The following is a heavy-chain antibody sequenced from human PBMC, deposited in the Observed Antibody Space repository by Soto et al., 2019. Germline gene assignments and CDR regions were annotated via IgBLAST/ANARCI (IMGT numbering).Heavy chain of an antibody. J-gene: IGHJ4*02. CDR3: ARWGTTGGLDV. D-gene: IGHD3-16*01. Sequence: QVQLVESGGGVVQPGTSLRLSCVGSGFTFRSYVIHWVRQAPGKGLEWVALTSYDGSNKYYDDSVKGRLTISRDNSRNTVDLKMDNLRLEDTALYYCARWGTTGGLDVWGQGTLVSVSS. CDR2: TSYDGSNK. CDR1: GFTFRSYV. V-gene: IGHV3-30*19.